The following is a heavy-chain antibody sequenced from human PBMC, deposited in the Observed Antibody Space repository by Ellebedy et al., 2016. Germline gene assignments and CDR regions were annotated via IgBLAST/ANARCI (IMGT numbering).Heavy chain of an antibody. J-gene: IGHJ3*01. CDR1: GGSISSYY. CDR3: ARACGGDCYSSILNDAFDF. Sequence: SETLSLTCTVSGGSISSYYWTWIRQPPGKGLEWIGYIYNSGTTNYNPSLKSRVTISVDTSKNQFSLKLSSVTAADTAVYYCARACGGDCYSSILNDAFDFWGQGTMVTVSS. V-gene: IGHV4-59*12. D-gene: IGHD2-21*02. CDR2: IYNSGTT.